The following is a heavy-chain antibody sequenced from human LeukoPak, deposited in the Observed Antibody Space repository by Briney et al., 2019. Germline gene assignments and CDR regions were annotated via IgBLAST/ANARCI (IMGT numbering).Heavy chain of an antibody. J-gene: IGHJ4*02. CDR2: ISAYNGNT. CDR3: ARNYRLLGHSSGYSSPDY. Sequence: ASVKVSCKASGYTFTSYGISWVRQAPGQGLEWIGWISAYNGNTNYAQKLQGRVTMTTDTSTSTAYMELRSLRSDDTAVYYCARNYRLLGHSSGYSSPDYWGQGTLVTVSS. D-gene: IGHD3-22*01. CDR1: GYTFTSYG. V-gene: IGHV1-18*01.